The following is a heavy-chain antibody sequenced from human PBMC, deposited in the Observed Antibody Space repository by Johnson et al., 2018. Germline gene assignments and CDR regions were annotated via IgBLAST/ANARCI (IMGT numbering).Heavy chain of an antibody. J-gene: IGHJ6*02. Sequence: EVQLVESGGGLIQPGGSLRLSCAASGFTVSSNYMSWVRQAPGKGLEWVSVIYSGGSTYYADSVKGRFTISRDNSKNTLYLQMHSLRAEGTAVYYCARGIALPSAIVHFYYGVDVWGQGTTVTVSS. CDR3: ARGIALPSAIVHFYYGVDV. V-gene: IGHV3-53*01. CDR2: IYSGGST. CDR1: GFTVSSNY. D-gene: IGHD2-2*02.